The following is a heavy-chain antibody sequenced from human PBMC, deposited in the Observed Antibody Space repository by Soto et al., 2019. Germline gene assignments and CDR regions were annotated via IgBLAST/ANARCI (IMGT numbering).Heavy chain of an antibody. CDR2: ISYDGHNK. CDR1: GFTFTTFG. Sequence: QVQLVESGGGVVQPGGSLRLSCTASGFTFTTFGIHWLRQAPAKGLEGVAFISYDGHNKYYSDSVKGRFTISRDNYKNTLSLQMNSLRAEDTAVYYCAKDLQAYGDYNYYYYGMDVWGQGTTVSVSS. J-gene: IGHJ6*02. V-gene: IGHV3-30*18. CDR3: AKDLQAYGDYNYYYYGMDV. D-gene: IGHD4-17*01.